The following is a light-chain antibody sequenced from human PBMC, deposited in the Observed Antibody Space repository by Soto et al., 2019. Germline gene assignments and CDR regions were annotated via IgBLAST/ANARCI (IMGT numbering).Light chain of an antibody. V-gene: IGKV1-8*01. CDR3: QQYYSHWT. Sequence: AIRMTQSPSSFSASTGDRVTITCRASQGISSYLAWYQQKPGKAPKLLIYAASTLQSGVPSRFSGSGSRTDFTLTISCLQSEDFATYYCQQYYSHWTFGQGTKVDIK. CDR2: AAS. CDR1: QGISSY. J-gene: IGKJ1*01.